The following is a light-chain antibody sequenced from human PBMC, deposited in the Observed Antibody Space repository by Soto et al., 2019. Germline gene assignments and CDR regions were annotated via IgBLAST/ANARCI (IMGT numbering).Light chain of an antibody. J-gene: IGKJ4*01. CDR3: QQSYSSPLT. CDR2: AAS. Sequence: DIQMTQSPSSLSASVGDRVNITCRASQTISRNLNWYQQKPGKAPKFLISAASSLQSGVPSRFSGSGSGTEFTLTISSLQPEDFATYFCQQSYSSPLTFGGGTKVEIK. V-gene: IGKV1-39*01. CDR1: QTISRN.